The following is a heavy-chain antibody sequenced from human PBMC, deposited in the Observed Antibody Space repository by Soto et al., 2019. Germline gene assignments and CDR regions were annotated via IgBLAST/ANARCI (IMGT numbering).Heavy chain of an antibody. CDR3: ATTNSGGVIADFDY. CDR1: GFTFSSYW. Sequence: PGGSLRLSCAASGFTFSSYWMHWVRQAPGKGLVWVSRINSDGSSTSYADSVKGRFTISRDNAKNTLYLQMNSLRAEDTAVYYCATTNSGGVIADFDYWGQGTLVTVSS. V-gene: IGHV3-74*01. CDR2: INSDGSST. D-gene: IGHD3-16*02. J-gene: IGHJ4*02.